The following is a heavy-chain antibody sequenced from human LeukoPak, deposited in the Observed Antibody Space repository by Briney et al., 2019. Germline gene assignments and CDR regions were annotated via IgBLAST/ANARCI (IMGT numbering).Heavy chain of an antibody. CDR1: GFTFDDYA. Sequence: GRSLRLSCAASGFTFDDYAMYWVRQAPGKGLEWVSSITWNSGNIGYADSVKGRFTISRDNAKNTLYLQMNSLRAEDTAVYYCARDHCGGDCYSDYWGQGTLVTVSS. D-gene: IGHD2-21*02. J-gene: IGHJ4*02. CDR2: ITWNSGNI. CDR3: ARDHCGGDCYSDY. V-gene: IGHV3-9*01.